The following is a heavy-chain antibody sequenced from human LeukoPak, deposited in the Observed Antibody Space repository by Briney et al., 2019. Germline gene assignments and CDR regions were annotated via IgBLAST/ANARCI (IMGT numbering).Heavy chain of an antibody. J-gene: IGHJ6*03. V-gene: IGHV3-48*03. CDR3: ARGRGVYYYYMDV. Sequence: GGSLRLSCAASGFTFSSYEMNWVRQAPGKGLEWVSYISSSGNTIYYADSVKGRFTISRDNAKNSLYLQVNSLRVEDTAVYYCARGRGVYYYYMDVWGKGTTVTISS. CDR2: ISSSGNTI. CDR1: GFTFSSYE. D-gene: IGHD3-10*01.